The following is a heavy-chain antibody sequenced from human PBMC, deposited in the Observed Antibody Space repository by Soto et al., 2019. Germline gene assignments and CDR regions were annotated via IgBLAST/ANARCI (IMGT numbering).Heavy chain of an antibody. Sequence: EVQLVESGGGLVQPGRSLRLSCAASGFTFDNCGMHWVRQAPGKGLEWVAGISWDSSTIGYADSVKGRFSISRDDAKNSLYLQMDSLRGVDTALYYCVQGRYPTMATPLDHWGQGTEVIVSS. CDR2: ISWDSSTI. J-gene: IGHJ4*02. CDR3: VQGRYPTMATPLDH. V-gene: IGHV3-9*01. D-gene: IGHD2-15*01. CDR1: GFTFDNCG.